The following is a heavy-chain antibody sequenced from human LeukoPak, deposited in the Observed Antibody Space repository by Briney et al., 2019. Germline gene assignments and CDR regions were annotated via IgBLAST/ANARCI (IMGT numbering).Heavy chain of an antibody. CDR3: ARHAAIRNYVGSLDY. J-gene: IGHJ4*02. Sequence: SETLSLTCTVSGDSIRSSSYYWGWIRQPPGSGLEWIATIFYSGSTYYNPSLKSRVTISVDTSKNQFSLMMSPVTAADTAVYYYARHAAIRNYVGSLDYWSQGTLVTVSS. D-gene: IGHD3-10*01. V-gene: IGHV4-39*01. CDR1: GDSIRSSSYY. CDR2: IFYSGST.